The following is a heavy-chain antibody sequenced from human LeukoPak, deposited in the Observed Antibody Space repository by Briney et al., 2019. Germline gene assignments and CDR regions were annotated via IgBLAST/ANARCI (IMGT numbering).Heavy chain of an antibody. D-gene: IGHD2-2*01. Sequence: GASVKVSCKASGYSFTDYYMHWVQQAPGKGLEWMGRVDPKDGETKYAEKFQGRVTITADRSTETAYMEVSSLTSDDTAVYYCATEPFYLVASAATDYWGQGTLVTVSS. J-gene: IGHJ4*02. CDR3: ATEPFYLVASAATDY. V-gene: IGHV1-69-2*01. CDR1: GYSFTDYY. CDR2: VDPKDGET.